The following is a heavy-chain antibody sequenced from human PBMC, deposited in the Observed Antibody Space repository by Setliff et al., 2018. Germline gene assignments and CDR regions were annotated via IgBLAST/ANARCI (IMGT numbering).Heavy chain of an antibody. Sequence: ASVKVSCKASGYTFTDYGISWVRQAPGQGLEWMGWISPYTGNTFYAPQFQGRVIMTTDTSAKTAYMDLRSLRSDDTAVYYCARRWETGDQDAYDIWGQGTMVTVSS. CDR1: GYTFTDYG. J-gene: IGHJ3*02. CDR3: ARRWETGDQDAYDI. V-gene: IGHV1-18*01. D-gene: IGHD7-27*01. CDR2: ISPYTGNT.